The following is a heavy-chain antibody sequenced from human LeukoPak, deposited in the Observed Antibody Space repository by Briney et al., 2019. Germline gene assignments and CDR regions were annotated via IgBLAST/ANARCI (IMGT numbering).Heavy chain of an antibody. CDR2: IKPDGSDQ. D-gene: IGHD6-19*01. CDR1: GFTFSTYW. J-gene: IGHJ4*02. Sequence: GGSLRLSCEASGFTFSTYWMSWVRQTPGEGLEWLANIKPDGSDQYYVDSVRGRFTISRDNAENSLYLQMNSLRAEDTAVYYCARALYTTGWYPDYFDFWGQGTLVTVSS. V-gene: IGHV3-7*03. CDR3: ARALYTTGWYPDYFDF.